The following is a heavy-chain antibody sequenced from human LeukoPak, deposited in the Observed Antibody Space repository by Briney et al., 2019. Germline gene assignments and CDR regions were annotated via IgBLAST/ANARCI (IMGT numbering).Heavy chain of an antibody. J-gene: IGHJ6*02. V-gene: IGHV3-30*04. CDR1: GFTFSIYA. Sequence: GGSLRLSCAASGFTFSIYAMHWVRQAPGKGLEWVTVISYDGSNKYYTDSVKGRFTISRDNSKNSLFLQMNSLRAEDTALYYCARDPYYADYVDFYAMDVWGQGTTVTVSS. CDR3: ARDPYYADYVDFYAMDV. CDR2: ISYDGSNK. D-gene: IGHD4-17*01.